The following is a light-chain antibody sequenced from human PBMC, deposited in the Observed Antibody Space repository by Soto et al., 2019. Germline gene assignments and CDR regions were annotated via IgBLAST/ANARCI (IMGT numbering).Light chain of an antibody. CDR1: QSISSW. CDR3: QQYEAYPLT. J-gene: IGKJ4*01. V-gene: IGKV1-5*03. CDR2: KAS. Sequence: DIQLTQSPSTLSASVGDRATITCRASQSISSWLAWYQQKPGKAPKLLVYKASSLESGVPSRFSGSGSGTEFTLNISTLQPDDFATYYCQQYEAYPLTFGGGTKVEI.